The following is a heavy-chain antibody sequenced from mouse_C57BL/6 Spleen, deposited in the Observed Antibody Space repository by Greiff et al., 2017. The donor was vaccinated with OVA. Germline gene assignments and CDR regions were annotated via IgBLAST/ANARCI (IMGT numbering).Heavy chain of an antibody. CDR2: IDPSDSYT. Sequence: QVQLQQPGAELVKPGASVKLSCKASGYTFTSYWMQWVKQRPGQGLEWIGEIDPSDSYTNYNQKFKGKATLTVDTSSSTAYMQLSSLTSEDSAVYDCARSGESYEYDGAMDYWGQGTSVTVSS. CDR1: GYTFTSYW. CDR3: ARSGESYEYDGAMDY. D-gene: IGHD2-4*01. V-gene: IGHV1-50*01. J-gene: IGHJ4*01.